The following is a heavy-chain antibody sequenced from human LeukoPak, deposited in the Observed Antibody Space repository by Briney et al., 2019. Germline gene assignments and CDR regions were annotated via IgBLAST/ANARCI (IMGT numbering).Heavy chain of an antibody. CDR2: IYYSGNT. CDR1: GDSISSSSYY. J-gene: IGHJ2*01. CDR3: ARHLVGTTLRYFDL. V-gene: IGHV4-39*01. D-gene: IGHD1-26*01. Sequence: LETLSLTCTVSGDSISSSSYYWGWIRQPPGKGLEWIGSIYYSGNTYYNPSLESRVTISVDTSKNQFSLKLSSVTAADTAVYYCARHLVGTTLRYFDLWGRGTLVTVSS.